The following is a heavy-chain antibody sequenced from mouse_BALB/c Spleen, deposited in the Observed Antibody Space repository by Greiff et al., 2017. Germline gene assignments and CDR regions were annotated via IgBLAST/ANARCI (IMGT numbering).Heavy chain of an antibody. Sequence: EVKVVESGGGLVKPGGSLKLSCAASGFTFSSYAMSWVRQTPEKRLEWVATISSGGSYTYYPDSVKGRFTISRDNAKNTLYLQMSSLRSEDTAMYYCARQGNGAMDYWGQGTSVTVSS. CDR1: GFTFSSYA. V-gene: IGHV5-9-3*01. CDR3: ARQGNGAMDY. J-gene: IGHJ4*01. CDR2: ISSGGSYT.